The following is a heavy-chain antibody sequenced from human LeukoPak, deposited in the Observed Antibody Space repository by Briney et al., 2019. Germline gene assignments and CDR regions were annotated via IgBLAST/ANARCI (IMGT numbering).Heavy chain of an antibody. Sequence: PGGSLRLSCAASGFTFSSYWMHWVRQAPGKGLVWVSRINSDGSSTSYADSVKGRFTISRDNSKNTLYLQMNSLRAEDTAVYYCARDVGASNFDSWGQGVQVTVSS. D-gene: IGHD1-26*01. V-gene: IGHV3-74*01. J-gene: IGHJ4*02. CDR2: INSDGSST. CDR3: ARDVGASNFDS. CDR1: GFTFSSYW.